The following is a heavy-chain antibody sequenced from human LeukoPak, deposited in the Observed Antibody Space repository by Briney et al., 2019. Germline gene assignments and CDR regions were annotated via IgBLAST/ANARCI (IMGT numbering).Heavy chain of an antibody. CDR1: GGSISSGDSY. CDR3: ARGPMRSWFDP. CDR2: IYYSGST. Sequence: SQTLSLTCTVSGGSISSGDSYWGWIRQHPGKGLEWIGYIYYSGSTYYKRSLKSRVSISVDTSKNQFSLKLTSVTAADTAVYYCARGPMRSWFDPWGQGTLVTVSS. J-gene: IGHJ5*02. V-gene: IGHV4-31*03.